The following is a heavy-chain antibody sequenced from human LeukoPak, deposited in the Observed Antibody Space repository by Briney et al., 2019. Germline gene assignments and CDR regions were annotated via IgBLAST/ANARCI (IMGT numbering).Heavy chain of an antibody. CDR3: ASPLIVVVPAAVVIDY. D-gene: IGHD2-2*01. J-gene: IGHJ4*02. CDR2: ISSSSSYI. V-gene: IGHV3-21*04. CDR1: GFTFSSYS. Sequence: GGSLRLPCAASGFTFSSYSMNWVRQAPGKGLEWVSSISSSSSYIYYADSVKGRFTISRDNAKNSLYLQMNSLRAEDTAVYYCASPLIVVVPAAVVIDYWGQGTLVTVSS.